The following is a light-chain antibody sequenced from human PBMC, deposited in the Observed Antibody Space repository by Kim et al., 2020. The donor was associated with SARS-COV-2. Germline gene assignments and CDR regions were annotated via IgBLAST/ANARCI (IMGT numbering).Light chain of an antibody. Sequence: VALGQKGRITCQGDGLRRYYATWYQQKPGQAPKVVIYGKDNRPSGVPDRFSGSSSGNTAYLTITGTQAGDEADYYCNSRDSNDYVVFGGGTQLTVL. CDR1: GLRRYY. J-gene: IGLJ2*01. CDR2: GKD. CDR3: NSRDSNDYVV. V-gene: IGLV3-19*01.